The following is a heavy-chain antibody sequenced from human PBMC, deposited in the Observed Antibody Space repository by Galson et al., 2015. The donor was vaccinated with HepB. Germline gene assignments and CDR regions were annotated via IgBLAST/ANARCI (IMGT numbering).Heavy chain of an antibody. Sequence: SVKVSCKASGYTFTNYGINWVRQAPGQGLEWMGWSSSYNGNTRYAQKLQGRVTMTTDTSTSTAYMELRSLRSDDTAVYFCVRGYYDSSAFNYWGQGTLVTVSS. D-gene: IGHD3-22*01. J-gene: IGHJ4*02. CDR2: SSSYNGNT. V-gene: IGHV1-18*04. CDR3: VRGYYDSSAFNY. CDR1: GYTFTNYG.